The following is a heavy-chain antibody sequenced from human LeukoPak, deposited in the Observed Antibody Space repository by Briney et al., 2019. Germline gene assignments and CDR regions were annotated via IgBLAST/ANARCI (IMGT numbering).Heavy chain of an antibody. D-gene: IGHD3-3*01. V-gene: IGHV4-39*01. CDR1: GGSISSSSYY. Sequence: SETLSLTCTVSGGSISSSSYYWGWIRQPPGKGLEWTGSIYYSGSTYYNPSLKSRVTISVDTSKNQFSLKLSSVTAADTAVYYCARHLRFLEWERFDYWGQGTLVTVSS. CDR2: IYYSGST. J-gene: IGHJ4*02. CDR3: ARHLRFLEWERFDY.